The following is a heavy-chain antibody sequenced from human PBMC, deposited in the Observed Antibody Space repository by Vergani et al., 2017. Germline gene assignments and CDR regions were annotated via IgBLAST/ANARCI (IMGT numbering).Heavy chain of an antibody. CDR1: GFSLNTRGVS. CDR3: VYRKTEGGTTGXFYPFYYYYYMDV. CDR2: IYWNDDQ. D-gene: IGHD1-7*01. J-gene: IGHJ6*03. V-gene: IGHV2-5*04. Sequence: QITLKESGPTLVKPTQTLTLTCTFSGFSLNTRGVSVAWIRQPPGKALDWLALIYWNDDQHYSPSLNNRVTITKDTSKNQVVLTMTNMDYVDTGTYYCVYRKTEGGTTGXFYPFYYYYYMDVGGKGTTVTVSS.